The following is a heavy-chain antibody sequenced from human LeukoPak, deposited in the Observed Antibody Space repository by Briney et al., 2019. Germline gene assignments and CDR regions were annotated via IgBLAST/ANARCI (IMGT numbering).Heavy chain of an antibody. Sequence: PSQTLSLTCAVSGGSISSGGYSWSWIRQPPGKGLEWIGYIYHSGSTYYNPSLKSRVTISVDRSKNQFSLKLSSVTAADTAVYYCARADNSYGADYWGQGTLVTVSS. CDR2: IYHSGST. V-gene: IGHV4-30-2*01. CDR1: GGSISSGGYS. D-gene: IGHD5-18*01. CDR3: ARADNSYGADY. J-gene: IGHJ4*02.